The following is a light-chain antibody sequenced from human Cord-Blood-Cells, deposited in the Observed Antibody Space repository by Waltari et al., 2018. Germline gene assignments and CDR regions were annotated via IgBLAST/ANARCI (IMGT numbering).Light chain of an antibody. CDR1: QGISSW. J-gene: IGKJ1*01. CDR2: DAS. Sequence: GDRVTITCRASQGISSWLAWYQQKPGKAPKLLYYDASSLESGVPSRFSGSGSGTEFTLTISSLQPDDVATYYCQQYNSYWTFGQGTKVEIK. V-gene: IGKV1-5*01. CDR3: QQYNSYWT.